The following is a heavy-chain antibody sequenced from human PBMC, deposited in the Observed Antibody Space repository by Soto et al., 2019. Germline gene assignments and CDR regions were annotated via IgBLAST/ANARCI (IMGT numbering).Heavy chain of an antibody. CDR2: MNFNSGKT. Sequence: QVQLVQSGAEVKKPGASVKVSCKASGYTFTSYDVNWVRQATGQGLEWMGWMNFNSGKTGYAQKFQGRVTMTRNTAISTAYRELSSLRSEDTAVYYCAGGVVDAAMVQGYWGQGTLVTVSS. V-gene: IGHV1-8*01. J-gene: IGHJ4*02. CDR3: AGGVVDAAMVQGY. CDR1: GYTFTSYD. D-gene: IGHD5-18*01.